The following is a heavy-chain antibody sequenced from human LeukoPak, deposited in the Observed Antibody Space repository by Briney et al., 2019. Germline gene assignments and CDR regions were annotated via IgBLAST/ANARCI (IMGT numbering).Heavy chain of an antibody. CDR2: ISAYNGNT. Sequence: ASVKVSCKASGYTFTSYGISWVRQAPGQGLEWMGWISAYNGNTNYAQKFQGRVTMTRDTSTSTVYMELSSLRPEDTAVYYCARDLVPDNYYYGMDVWGQGTTVTVSS. CDR3: ARDLVPDNYYYGMDV. D-gene: IGHD2-8*02. J-gene: IGHJ6*02. V-gene: IGHV1-18*01. CDR1: GYTFTSYG.